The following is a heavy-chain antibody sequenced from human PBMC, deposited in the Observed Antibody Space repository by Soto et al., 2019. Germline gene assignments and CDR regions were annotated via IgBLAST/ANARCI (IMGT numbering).Heavy chain of an antibody. D-gene: IGHD1-1*01. CDR1: GFICSSYD. Sequence: VGSLRLSCAVSGFICSSYDMSWVRQAPGKGLEWVSTILVGGSTHYEDAVKGRFTISRDTSKNTVYLQMNSLTAGDTAVYYCAKATATSGGAFEIYGQGTMVTVSS. V-gene: IGHV3-23*01. J-gene: IGHJ3*02. CDR2: ILVGGST. CDR3: AKATATSGGAFEI.